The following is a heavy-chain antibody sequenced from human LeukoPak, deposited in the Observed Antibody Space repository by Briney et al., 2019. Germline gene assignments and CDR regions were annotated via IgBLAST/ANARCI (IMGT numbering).Heavy chain of an antibody. CDR2: ISCNSGSI. D-gene: IGHD6-13*01. Sequence: PGRSLRLSCAASGFTFDDYAMHWVRQAPGKGLEWVSGISCNSGSIGYADSVKGRFTISRDNAKNSLYLQMNSLRAEDTALYYCAKDIMAAAGYSPFDNWGQGTLVTVSS. CDR3: AKDIMAAAGYSPFDN. CDR1: GFTFDDYA. J-gene: IGHJ4*02. V-gene: IGHV3-9*01.